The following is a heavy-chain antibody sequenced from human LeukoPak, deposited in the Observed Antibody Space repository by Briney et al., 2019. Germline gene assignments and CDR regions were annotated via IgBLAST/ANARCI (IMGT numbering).Heavy chain of an antibody. J-gene: IGHJ4*02. CDR1: GGSFSGYY. V-gene: IGHV4-34*01. D-gene: IGHD6-19*01. CDR2: INHSGST. CDR3: ARAGWFSTTWHFDY. Sequence: SETLSLTCAVYGGSFSGYYWTWIRQPPGKGLEWIGEINHSGSTNYNPSLKSRVTISVDTSKKQFSLNLSSVTAADTAVYYCARAGWFSTTWHFDYWGQGILVTVSS.